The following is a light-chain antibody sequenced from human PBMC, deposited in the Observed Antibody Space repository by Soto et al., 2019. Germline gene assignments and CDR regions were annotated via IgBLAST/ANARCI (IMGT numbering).Light chain of an antibody. V-gene: IGKV1-13*02. CDR3: QHFNTYPRT. Sequence: AIQLTQSPSSLSASVGDRVTIACRASQDISSALAWYQQIAGRAPKLLIYDASNLESGVPSRFSGSGSGTSFTLTVTSLQPEDFATYYCQHFNTYPRTFCQGNKVEIK. CDR2: DAS. CDR1: QDISSA. J-gene: IGKJ1*01.